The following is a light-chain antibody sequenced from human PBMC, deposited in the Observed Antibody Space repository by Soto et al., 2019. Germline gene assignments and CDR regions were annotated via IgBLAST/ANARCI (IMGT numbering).Light chain of an antibody. Sequence: ENVLTQSPGTLSLSPGERATLSCRASQSVSSRLLAWYQHKPGQTPRLLIYGASSRATGIPDRFSGSGSGTDFTLTISRLEPEDFAVYYCQQYGRPWTFGQGTKVEIK. CDR1: QSVSSRL. CDR2: GAS. V-gene: IGKV3-20*01. J-gene: IGKJ1*01. CDR3: QQYGRPWT.